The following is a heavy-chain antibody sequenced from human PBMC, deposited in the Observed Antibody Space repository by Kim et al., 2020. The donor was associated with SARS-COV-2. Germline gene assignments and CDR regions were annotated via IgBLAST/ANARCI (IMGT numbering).Heavy chain of an antibody. Sequence: ASVKVSCKTSGYTFTDFGITWVRQAPGQGLEWMGWISPYNGKTNSAHKLQGRVTMTTDTSTSTAYMELRRLTSDDTARYFCAAEYSTFGQPHYSFWGQGILVTVSS. D-gene: IGHD6-13*01. CDR1: GYTFTDFG. CDR3: AAEYSTFGQPHYSF. CDR2: ISPYNGKT. V-gene: IGHV1-18*01. J-gene: IGHJ4*01.